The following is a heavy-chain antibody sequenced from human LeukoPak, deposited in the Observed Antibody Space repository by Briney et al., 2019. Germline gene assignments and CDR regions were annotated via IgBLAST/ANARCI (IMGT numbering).Heavy chain of an antibody. CDR2: ISYDGSYK. CDR3: AKGDYYDSSGYYTYFDC. J-gene: IGHJ4*02. D-gene: IGHD3-22*01. Sequence: GGSLRLSCAASGFTFTTYGMHWVRQAPGKGLEWVAIISYDGSYKYYVDSVKGRFTISRDNSKNTLYLQMNSLRAEDTAVYYCAKGDYYDSSGYYTYFDCWGQGTLVTVSS. V-gene: IGHV3-30*18. CDR1: GFTFTTYG.